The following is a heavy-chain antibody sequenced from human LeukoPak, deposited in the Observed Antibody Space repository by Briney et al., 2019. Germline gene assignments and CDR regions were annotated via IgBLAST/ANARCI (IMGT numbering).Heavy chain of an antibody. CDR3: ARGGGSSSSEFDY. CDR1: GYTFTSYD. D-gene: IGHD6-6*01. J-gene: IGHJ4*02. CDR2: MNPNSGNT. Sequence: GASVKVSCKASGYTFTSYDINWVRQATGQGLEWMGWMNPNSGNTGYAQKFQGRVTMTRNTSISTAYMELSSLRTGDTAVDYRARGGGSSSSEFDYRGQGTLVTVSS. V-gene: IGHV1-8*01.